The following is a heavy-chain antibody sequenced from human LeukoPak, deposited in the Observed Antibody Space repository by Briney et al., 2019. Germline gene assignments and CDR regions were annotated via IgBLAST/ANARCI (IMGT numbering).Heavy chain of an antibody. D-gene: IGHD2-15*01. CDR2: ISAGGGTT. J-gene: IGHJ4*02. CDR1: GFTFSSYG. CDR3: AKRNCSGGTCYPIDY. Sequence: GGSLRLSCAASGFTFSSYGMNWVRQAPGKGLEWVSIISAGGGTTYYADSVKGRFIISRDNFKNTLYLQMNSLRAEDTAVYYCAKRNCSGGTCYPIDYWGQGTLVTVSS. V-gene: IGHV3-23*01.